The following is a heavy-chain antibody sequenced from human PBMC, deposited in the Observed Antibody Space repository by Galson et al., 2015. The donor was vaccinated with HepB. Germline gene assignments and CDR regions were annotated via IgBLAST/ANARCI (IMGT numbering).Heavy chain of an antibody. Sequence: SVKVSCKASGYTFTSYYMHWVRQAPGQGLEWMGIINPSGGSTSYAQKFQGRVTMTRDTSTSTVYMELSSLRSEDTAVYYCAREHERYCSSTSCSMGSSPDFDYWGQGTLVTVSS. CDR2: INPSGGST. CDR3: AREHERYCSSTSCSMGSSPDFDY. V-gene: IGHV1-46*01. D-gene: IGHD2-2*01. J-gene: IGHJ4*02. CDR1: GYTFTSYY.